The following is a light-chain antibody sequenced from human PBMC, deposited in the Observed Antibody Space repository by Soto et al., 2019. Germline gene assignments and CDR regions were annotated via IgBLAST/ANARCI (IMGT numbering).Light chain of an antibody. CDR3: SSYTSSSTLV. V-gene: IGLV2-14*03. CDR1: TSDVGAYDY. J-gene: IGLJ2*01. Sequence: QSALTQPASVSGXXXXSITXXXTXTTSDVGAYDYVSWYQQHPDKAPKLIIYDVSSRPSGISNRFSGSKSGNTASLTISGLQAEDEGDYYCSSYTSSSTLVFGGGTKLTVL. CDR2: DVS.